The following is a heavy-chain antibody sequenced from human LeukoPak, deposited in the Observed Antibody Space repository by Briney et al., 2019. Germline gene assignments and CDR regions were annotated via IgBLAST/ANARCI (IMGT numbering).Heavy chain of an antibody. J-gene: IGHJ4*02. CDR1: GFAFSSYA. V-gene: IGHV3-23*01. CDR2: ISGSGGST. CDR3: AKLPISSWYYFDY. D-gene: IGHD6-13*01. Sequence: GGSLRLSCAASGFAFSSYAMSWVRQAPGKGLEWVSAISGSGGSTYYADSVKGRFTISRDNSKNTLYLQMNSLRAEDTAVYYCAKLPISSWYYFDYWGQGTLATVSS.